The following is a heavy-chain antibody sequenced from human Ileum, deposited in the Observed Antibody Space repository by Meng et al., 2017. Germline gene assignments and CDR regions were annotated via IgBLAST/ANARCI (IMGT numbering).Heavy chain of an antibody. CDR2: ICSDSGNT. J-gene: IGHJ4*02. CDR3: ARGGRTSCYSPSAY. Sequence: EVQLLESGGGLVQPGGSLRLSCAVSGFSSSTYAMHWVRQPPGKGLEWVSSICSDSGNTYYADSVKGRFIISRDSSKNTLSLQMNNLRAEDTALYFCARGGRTSCYSPSAYWGRGTLVTVSS. CDR1: GFSSSTYA. V-gene: IGHV3-23*01. D-gene: IGHD2-15*01.